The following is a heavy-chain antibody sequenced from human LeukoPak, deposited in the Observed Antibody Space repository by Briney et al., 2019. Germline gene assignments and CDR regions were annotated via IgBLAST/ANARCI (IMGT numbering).Heavy chain of an antibody. CDR3: ATLRFLEWLSTSNWFDP. Sequence: GASVEVSCKVSGYTLTELSMHWVRQAPGKGLEWMGGFDPEDGETIYAQKFQGRVTMTEDTSTDTAYMELSSLRSEDMAVYYCATLRFLEWLSTSNWFDPWGQGTLVTVSS. D-gene: IGHD3-3*01. J-gene: IGHJ5*02. CDR2: FDPEDGET. CDR1: GYTLTELS. V-gene: IGHV1-24*01.